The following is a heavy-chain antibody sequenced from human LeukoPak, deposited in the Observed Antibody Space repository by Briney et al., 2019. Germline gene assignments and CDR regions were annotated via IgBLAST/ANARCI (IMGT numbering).Heavy chain of an antibody. V-gene: IGHV3-21*01. CDR3: ARETATTGADY. J-gene: IGHJ4*02. D-gene: IGHD1-14*01. CDR1: GFTFSSYN. CDR2: ISSGSSYI. Sequence: GGSLRLSCAASGFTFSSYNMNWVRQAPGKGLEWVSSISSGSSYIYYADSVKGRFTISRDNAKNSLYLQMNSLRGEDTALYYCARETATTGADYWGQGTLVTVSS.